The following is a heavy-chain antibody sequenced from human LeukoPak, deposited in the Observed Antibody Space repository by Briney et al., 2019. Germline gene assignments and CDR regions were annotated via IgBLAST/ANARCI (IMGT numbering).Heavy chain of an antibody. CDR1: GFTFSSYS. V-gene: IGHV3-48*01. CDR3: ARDQVVYSSSVDAFDI. CDR2: ISSSSSTI. Sequence: GGPLRLSCAASGFTFSSYSMNWVRQAPGKGLEWVSYISSSSSTIYYADSVKGRFTISRDNAKNSLYLQMNSLRAEDAAVYYCARDQVVYSSSVDAFDIWGQGTMVTVSS. J-gene: IGHJ3*02. D-gene: IGHD6-6*01.